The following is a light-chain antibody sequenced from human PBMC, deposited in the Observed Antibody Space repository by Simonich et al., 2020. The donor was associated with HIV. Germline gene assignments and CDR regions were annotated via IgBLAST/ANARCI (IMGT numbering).Light chain of an antibody. CDR2: GAS. CDR1: PSVNSN. V-gene: IGKV3-15*01. J-gene: IGKJ2*01. Sequence: ELVMTQTPATLSVSPGERATLSFRASPSVNSNLAWYQQKPGQPTRLLLYGASTRATGIPARFSGSGSGTEFTLTISSMQSEDFAVYYCQQYNNWPPYTFGQGTKLEIK. CDR3: QQYNNWPPYT.